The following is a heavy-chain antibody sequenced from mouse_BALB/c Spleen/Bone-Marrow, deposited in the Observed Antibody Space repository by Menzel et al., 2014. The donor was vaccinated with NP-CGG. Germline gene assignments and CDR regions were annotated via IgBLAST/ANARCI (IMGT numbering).Heavy chain of an antibody. V-gene: IGHV7-3*02. Sequence: EVQGVESGGGLVQPGGSLRLSCATSGFTFTDYYMSWVRQPPGKALEWLGFIRNKANGYTTEYSASERGRFTISSDNSQRILYLEANHLRAEDSVTYHEARDRAARPTGYYYDYWGQGPTLTVSS. J-gene: IGHJ2*01. D-gene: IGHD1-1*01. CDR3: ARDRAARPTGYYYDY. CDR1: GFTFTDYY. CDR2: IRNKANGYTT.